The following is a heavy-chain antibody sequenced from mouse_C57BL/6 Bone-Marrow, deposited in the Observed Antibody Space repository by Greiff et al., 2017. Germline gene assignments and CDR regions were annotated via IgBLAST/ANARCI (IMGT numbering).Heavy chain of an antibody. D-gene: IGHD4-1*01. V-gene: IGHV1-63*01. CDR1: GYTFTNYW. Sequence: VQLQQSGAELVRPGTSVKMSCKASGYTFTNYWIGWAKQRPGHGLEWIGDIYPGGGYTNYNEKFKGKATFTADTSSNTAYMQLSSLTTEDSAIYYCAAWDVDYAMDYWGQGTSVTVSS. CDR3: AAWDVDYAMDY. J-gene: IGHJ4*01. CDR2: IYPGGGYT.